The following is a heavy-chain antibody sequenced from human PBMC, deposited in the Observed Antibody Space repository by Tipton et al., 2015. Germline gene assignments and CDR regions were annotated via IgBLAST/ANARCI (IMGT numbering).Heavy chain of an antibody. CDR1: SDSINKYY. Sequence: LRLSCTVSSDSINKYYWSWIRQPPGKELEWIGYIQYSGGTNYNPSLESRVSISVDTSKTQFSLEMRSVTATDTAVYYCARIRGRYVMDYWGQGTLVTVSS. D-gene: IGHD3-16*01. V-gene: IGHV4-59*01. CDR3: ARIRGRYVMDY. CDR2: IQYSGGT. J-gene: IGHJ4*02.